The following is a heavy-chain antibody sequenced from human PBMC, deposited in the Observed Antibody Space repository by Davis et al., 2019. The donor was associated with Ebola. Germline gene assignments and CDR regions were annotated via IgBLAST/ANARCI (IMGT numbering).Heavy chain of an antibody. CDR3: AKDRSSGWYVGYYYYGMDV. V-gene: IGHV3-7*03. D-gene: IGHD6-19*01. CDR2: IKEDGSEK. Sequence: GGSLRLSCAASGFTFSTYWMSWVRQAPGKGLEWVANIKEDGSEKHYVDSVKGRLTISRDNAKNSLYLQMNSLRAEDTAVYYCAKDRSSGWYVGYYYYGMDVWGQGTTVTVSS. J-gene: IGHJ6*02. CDR1: GFTFSTYW.